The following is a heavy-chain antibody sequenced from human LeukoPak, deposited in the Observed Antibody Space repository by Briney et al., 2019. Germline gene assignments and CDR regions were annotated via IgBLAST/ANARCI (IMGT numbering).Heavy chain of an antibody. J-gene: IGHJ4*02. CDR3: AKEITAGYYDSSGAFDY. V-gene: IGHV3-23*01. CDR1: GFTFSRYA. CDR2: ISGSGGST. Sequence: GGSLRLSSAASGFTFSRYAMSWVRQAPGKGLEWVSAISGSGGSTYYADSVKGRFTISRDNSKNTLYLQMNSLRAEDTAVYYCAKEITAGYYDSSGAFDYWGQGTLVTVSS. D-gene: IGHD3-22*01.